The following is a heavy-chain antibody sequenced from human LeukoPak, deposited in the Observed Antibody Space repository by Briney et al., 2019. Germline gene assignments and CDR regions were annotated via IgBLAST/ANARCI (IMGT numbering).Heavy chain of an antibody. Sequence: GGSLRLSCAASGFTFSDYLMHWVRQAPGKGLEWVSYISSSSSYTNYADSVKGRFTISRDNAKNSLYLQMNSLRAEDTAVYYRARADYYDSSGYYYDWFDPWGQGTLVTVSS. D-gene: IGHD3-22*01. CDR3: ARADYYDSSGYYYDWFDP. J-gene: IGHJ5*02. V-gene: IGHV3-11*05. CDR1: GFTFSDYL. CDR2: ISSSSSYT.